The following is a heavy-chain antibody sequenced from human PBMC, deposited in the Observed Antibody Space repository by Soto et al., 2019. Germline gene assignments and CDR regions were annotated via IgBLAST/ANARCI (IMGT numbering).Heavy chain of an antibody. CDR2: ISSSSTNI. Sequence: EVHLVESGGGLVKPGGSLRLSCAASGFIFTSYTMNWVRRAPGKGLEWVSSISSSSTNIHYADSVKGRFTISRDNAKKSRYLQMNSLRAEDTAVYYCARGPLYSFDYWGQGTLVTVSS. CDR1: GFIFTSYT. V-gene: IGHV3-21*01. J-gene: IGHJ4*02. CDR3: ARGPLYSFDY.